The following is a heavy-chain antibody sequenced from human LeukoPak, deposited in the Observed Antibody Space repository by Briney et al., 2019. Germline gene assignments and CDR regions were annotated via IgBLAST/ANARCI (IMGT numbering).Heavy chain of an antibody. J-gene: IGHJ6*03. CDR3: ARGRTIFGVVIIHHYYYMDV. V-gene: IGHV3-21*01. Sequence: GGSLRLSCAASGFTSSRYSMNWVRQAPGKGLEWVSSISSSSSHIYYADSVKGRFTISRDNAKISLYLQMDSLRAEDTAVYYCARGRTIFGVVIIHHYYYMDVWGKGTTVTVSS. CDR2: ISSSSSHI. D-gene: IGHD3-3*01. CDR1: GFTSSRYS.